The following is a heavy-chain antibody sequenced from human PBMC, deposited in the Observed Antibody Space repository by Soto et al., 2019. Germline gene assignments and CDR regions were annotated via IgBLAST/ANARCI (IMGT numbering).Heavy chain of an antibody. V-gene: IGHV4-30-4*01. CDR3: ASTYYYDSAGTNAFDI. CDR1: GGSISSGDYY. Sequence: QVQLQESGPGLVKPSQTLSLTCTVSGGSISSGDYYWSLIRQPPARGLEWIGYIYYSGTTYYNPSLNSRVTISIDTSKNQFSLKLSSVTAADTAVYYCASTYYYDSAGTNAFDIWGQGTMVTVSS. CDR2: IYYSGTT. D-gene: IGHD3-22*01. J-gene: IGHJ3*02.